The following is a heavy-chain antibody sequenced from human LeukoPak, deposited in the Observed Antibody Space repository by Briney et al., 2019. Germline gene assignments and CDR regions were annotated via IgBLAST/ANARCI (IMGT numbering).Heavy chain of an antibody. CDR1: GFTFSSYW. CDR2: IKQDGSEK. V-gene: IGHV3-7*01. D-gene: IGHD1-1*01. J-gene: IGHJ3*02. Sequence: GGSLRLSCAASGFTFSSYWMSWVRQAPGKGLEWVANIKQDGSEKYYVDSVKGRFTISRDNSKNTLYLQMNSLRAEDTAVYYCARARVLDAFDIWGQGTMVTFSS. CDR3: ARARVLDAFDI.